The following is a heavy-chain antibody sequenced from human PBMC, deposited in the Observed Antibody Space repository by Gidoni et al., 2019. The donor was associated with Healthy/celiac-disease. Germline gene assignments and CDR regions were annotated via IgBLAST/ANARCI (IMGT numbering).Heavy chain of an antibody. CDR3: AKDLRGGAAAGGYNWFDP. J-gene: IGHJ5*02. Sequence: EVQLLESGGGLVQPGGSLRLSCAASGFTFSSYAMSWVRQAPGKGLEWVSAISGSGGSTYYEDAVKGRFTISRDNSKNTLYLQINSLRAEDTAVYYCAKDLRGGAAAGGYNWFDPWGQGTLVTVSS. CDR1: GFTFSSYA. D-gene: IGHD6-13*01. V-gene: IGHV3-23*01. CDR2: ISGSGGST.